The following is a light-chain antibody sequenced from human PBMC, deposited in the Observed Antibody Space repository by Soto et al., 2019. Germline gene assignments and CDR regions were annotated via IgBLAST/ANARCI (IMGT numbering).Light chain of an antibody. CDR2: AAS. CDR3: QQSYSTPHT. Sequence: DIQMTQSPSSLSASVGDRVIITCRASQSISSYLNWYQQKPGNAPKLLIYAASSLQSGVPSRFSGSRSGTDFTLTISSLQPEDFATYYCQQSYSTPHTFGQGTKLELK. CDR1: QSISSY. V-gene: IGKV1-39*01. J-gene: IGKJ2*01.